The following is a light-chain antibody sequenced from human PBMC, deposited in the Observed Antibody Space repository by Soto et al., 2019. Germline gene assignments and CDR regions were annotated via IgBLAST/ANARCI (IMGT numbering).Light chain of an antibody. J-gene: IGLJ1*01. V-gene: IGLV2-14*01. Sequence: QSALTQPASVSGSPGQSITISCTGTSSDVGGYNYVSWYQQHPAKVPKLMIYHVSNRPSGVSDGFSGSKSGNTASLTISGLKAEDEGDYYCYSYTTSSTYVFGTGTKLTVL. CDR1: SSDVGGYNY. CDR2: HVS. CDR3: YSYTTSSTYV.